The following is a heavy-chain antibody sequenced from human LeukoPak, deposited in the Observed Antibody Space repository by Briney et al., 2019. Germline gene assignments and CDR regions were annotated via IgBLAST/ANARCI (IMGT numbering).Heavy chain of an antibody. D-gene: IGHD5-18*01. CDR3: ARHGNTYGFGFDP. J-gene: IGHJ5*02. Sequence: ARESLKISCKGSGYSFTSYWIGWVRQMPGKGLEWMGIIYPGDSDTRYSPSFQGQVTISADKSISTAYLQWSSLKVSDTAMYYCARHGNTYGFGFDPWGQGTLVTVSS. CDR1: GYSFTSYW. V-gene: IGHV5-51*01. CDR2: IYPGDSDT.